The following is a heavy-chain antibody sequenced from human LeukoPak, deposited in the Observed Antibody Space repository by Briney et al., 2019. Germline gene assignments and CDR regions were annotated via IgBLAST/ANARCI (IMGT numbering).Heavy chain of an antibody. CDR2: IYTSGAT. D-gene: IGHD6-19*01. J-gene: IGHJ4*02. CDR1: GGSISNYY. CDR3: ARGKVVAGTPGQNSRDY. Sequence: SETLSLTCTVSGGSISNYYWNWIRQPAGKGLEWIGRIYTSGATNYNPSLKSRVSMSVDTSKNQFSLKLSSVTAADTAVYYCARGKVVAGTPGQNSRDYWGQGTLVTVSS. V-gene: IGHV4-4*07.